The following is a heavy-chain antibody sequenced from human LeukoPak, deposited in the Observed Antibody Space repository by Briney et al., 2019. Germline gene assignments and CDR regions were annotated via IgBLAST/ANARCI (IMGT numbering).Heavy chain of an antibody. CDR1: GYTFTSYY. CDR2: INPSGGST. CDR3: ARGGVGADHYYYYMDV. V-gene: IGHV1-46*01. D-gene: IGHD1-26*01. J-gene: IGHJ6*03. Sequence: GASVKVSCKASGYTFTSYYMHWVRQAPGQGLEWMGIINPSGGSTSYAQKFQGRVTMTRDTSTSTVYMELSNLRSEDTAVYYCARGGVGADHYYYYMDVWGKGTTVTVSS.